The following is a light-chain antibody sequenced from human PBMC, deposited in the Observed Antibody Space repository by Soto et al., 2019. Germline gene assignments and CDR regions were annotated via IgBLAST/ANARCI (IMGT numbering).Light chain of an antibody. CDR1: NSDVGGYDY. V-gene: IGLV2-11*01. Sequence: QSVLTQPRSVSGSPGQAVTFSCTGTNSDVGGYDYVSWYQQLPGEAPKLIIYDVTKRPSGVPNRFSGSKSGNTASLTISGLQAEDEADYFCSSYTSSSTPYVFGTGTKVTVL. CDR2: DVT. J-gene: IGLJ1*01. CDR3: SSYTSSSTPYV.